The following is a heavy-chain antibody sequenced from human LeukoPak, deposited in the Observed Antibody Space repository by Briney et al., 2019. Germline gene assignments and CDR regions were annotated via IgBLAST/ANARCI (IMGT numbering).Heavy chain of an antibody. CDR2: IKQDGSEK. CDR3: ARGRAAWEVLFGGDY. D-gene: IGHD1-26*01. Sequence: PGRSLRLSCAASGFTFSSYWMSWVRQAPGKGLECVANIKQDGSEKYSVDSVKGRFTISRDNAKNSLYLQMNSLRAEDTAFYYCARGRAAWEVLFGGDYWGQGTLVTVSS. CDR1: GFTFSSYW. J-gene: IGHJ4*02. V-gene: IGHV3-7*01.